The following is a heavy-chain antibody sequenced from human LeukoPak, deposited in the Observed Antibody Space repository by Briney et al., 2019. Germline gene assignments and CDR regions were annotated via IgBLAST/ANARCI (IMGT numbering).Heavy chain of an antibody. CDR1: GGSISSHY. J-gene: IGHJ6*03. CDR2: IYYSGST. D-gene: IGHD3-3*01. V-gene: IGHV4-59*11. Sequence: KPSETLSLTCTVSGGSISSHYWSWIRQPPGKGLVWIGYIYYSGSTNYNPSLKSRVTISVDTSKNQFSLKLSSVTAADTAVYYCARSSRITIFGVVTSARYYYMDVWGKGTTVTVSS. CDR3: ARSSRITIFGVVTSARYYYMDV.